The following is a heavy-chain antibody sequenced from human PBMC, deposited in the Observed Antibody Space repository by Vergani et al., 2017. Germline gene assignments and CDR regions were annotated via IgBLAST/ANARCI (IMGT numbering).Heavy chain of an antibody. CDR3: ARSIAAAGTFGYWFDP. Sequence: QVQLQESGPGLVKHSETLSLTCTVSGGSISSYYWSWIRQPPGKGLEWIGYIYYSGSTNYNPSLKSRVTISVDTSKNQFSLKLSSVTAADTAVYYCARSIAAAGTFGYWFDPWGQGTLVTVSS. CDR1: GGSISSYY. CDR2: IYYSGST. J-gene: IGHJ5*02. D-gene: IGHD6-13*01. V-gene: IGHV4-59*01.